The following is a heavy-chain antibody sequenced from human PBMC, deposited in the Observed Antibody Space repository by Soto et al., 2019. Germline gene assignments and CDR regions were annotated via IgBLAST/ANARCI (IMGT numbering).Heavy chain of an antibody. D-gene: IGHD4-17*01. CDR3: ARDRYGMRPYYFDY. V-gene: IGHV3-48*03. J-gene: IGHJ4*02. Sequence: GSLRLSCAASGFNFRTYEMNWVRLAPGRGLEWVSYISDGASTIYYADSVKGRFTISRDDAKNSVYLQMNSLTAEDTAIYYCARDRYGMRPYYFDYWGPGT. CDR2: ISDGASTI. CDR1: GFNFRTYE.